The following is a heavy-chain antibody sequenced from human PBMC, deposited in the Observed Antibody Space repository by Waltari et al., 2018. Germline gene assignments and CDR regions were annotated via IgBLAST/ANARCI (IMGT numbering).Heavy chain of an antibody. Sequence: EVQLVESGGGLVQPGGSLRLSCAASGFTFSSYEMNWVRQAPGKGLEWVSYISSSGSTIYYADSGKGRFTISRDNAKNSLYLQMNSLRAEDTAVYYCAREFVGVVISDYFDYWGQGTLVTVSS. V-gene: IGHV3-48*03. CDR2: ISSSGSTI. CDR1: GFTFSSYE. D-gene: IGHD3-3*01. J-gene: IGHJ4*02. CDR3: AREFVGVVISDYFDY.